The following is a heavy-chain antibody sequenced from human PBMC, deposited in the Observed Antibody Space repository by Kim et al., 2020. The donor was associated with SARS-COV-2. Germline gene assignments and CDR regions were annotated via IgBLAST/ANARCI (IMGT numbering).Heavy chain of an antibody. D-gene: IGHD2-21*01. J-gene: IGHJ4*02. CDR2: INHSGST. Sequence: SETLSLTCAVYGGSFSGYYWSWIRQPPGKGLEWIGEINHSGSTNYNPSLKSRVTISVDTSKNQFSLKLSSVTAADTAVYYCARGAGPYIVVLNAYYFDYWGQGTLVTVSS. CDR1: GGSFSGYY. V-gene: IGHV4-34*01. CDR3: ARGAGPYIVVLNAYYFDY.